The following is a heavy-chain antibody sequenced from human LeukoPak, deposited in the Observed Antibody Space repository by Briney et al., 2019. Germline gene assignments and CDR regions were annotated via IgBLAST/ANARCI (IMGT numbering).Heavy chain of an antibody. CDR2: IDWDDDK. CDR3: ARIRHYDFWSGYLFDY. Sequence: ESGPALVKPTQTLTLTCTFSGFSLSTRGVCVSWVRQPPGKALEWLALIDWDDDKYYSTSLKTRLTISKDTSKNQVVLTMTNMDPVDTATYSCARIRHYDFWSGYLFDYWGQGTLVTVSS. CDR1: GFSLSTRGVC. J-gene: IGHJ4*02. D-gene: IGHD3-3*01. V-gene: IGHV2-70*20.